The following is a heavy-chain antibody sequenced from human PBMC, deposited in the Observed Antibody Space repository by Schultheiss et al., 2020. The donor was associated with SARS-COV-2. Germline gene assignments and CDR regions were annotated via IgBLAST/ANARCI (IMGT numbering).Heavy chain of an antibody. Sequence: GGSLRLSCAASGFTFSSYAMSWVRQAPGKGLEWVSAKSGFGTGTHYADSVKGRFTISSDNSKNTLYLQMDSLRAEDTAVYYCARRFGIAGSCLDYWGQGTLVTVAS. V-gene: IGHV3-23*01. CDR3: ARRFGIAGSCLDY. CDR1: GFTFSSYA. J-gene: IGHJ4*02. D-gene: IGHD2-15*01. CDR2: KSGFGTGT.